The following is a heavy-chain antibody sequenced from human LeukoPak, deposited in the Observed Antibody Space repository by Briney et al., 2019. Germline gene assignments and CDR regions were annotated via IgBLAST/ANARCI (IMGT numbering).Heavy chain of an antibody. Sequence: SETLSLTCAVSGGSISSSNWWSWVRQPPGKGLEWIGEIYHSGSTNHNPSLKSRVTISVDKSKNQFSLKLSSVTAADTAVYYCASYSSSSDYFDYWGQGTLVTVSS. J-gene: IGHJ4*02. CDR2: IYHSGST. CDR1: GGSISSSNW. CDR3: ASYSSSSDYFDY. D-gene: IGHD6-6*01. V-gene: IGHV4-4*02.